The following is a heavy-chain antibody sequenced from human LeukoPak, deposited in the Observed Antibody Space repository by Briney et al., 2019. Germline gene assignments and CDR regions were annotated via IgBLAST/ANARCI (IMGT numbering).Heavy chain of an antibody. CDR3: AGASPSVVVPAATDY. Sequence: PSETLSLTCAVYGGSFSGYYWSWIRQPPGKGLEWIGEINHSGSTNYNPSLKSRVTISVDTSKNQFSLKLSSVTAADTAVYYCAGASPSVVVPAATDYWGQGTLVTVSS. CDR1: GGSFSGYY. CDR2: INHSGST. J-gene: IGHJ4*02. D-gene: IGHD2-2*01. V-gene: IGHV4-34*01.